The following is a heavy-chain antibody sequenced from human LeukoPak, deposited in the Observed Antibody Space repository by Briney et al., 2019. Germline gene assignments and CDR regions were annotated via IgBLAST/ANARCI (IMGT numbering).Heavy chain of an antibody. V-gene: IGHV4-39*07. CDR2: IYHSGST. D-gene: IGHD6-13*01. Sequence: SETLSLTCTVSGGSISSSSYYWGWIRQPPGKGLEWIGSIYHSGSTYYNPSLKSRVTISVDTSKNQFSLKLSSVTAADTAVYYCARDTRGVGSWYYFDYWGQGTLVTVSS. J-gene: IGHJ4*02. CDR1: GGSISSSSYY. CDR3: ARDTRGVGSWYYFDY.